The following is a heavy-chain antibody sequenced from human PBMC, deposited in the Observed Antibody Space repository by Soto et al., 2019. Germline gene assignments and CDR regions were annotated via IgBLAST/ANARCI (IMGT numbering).Heavy chain of an antibody. CDR2: IKSKSDGGTT. D-gene: IGHD2-15*01. CDR1: GFTFSDAW. CDR3: TTDLWRIAVVVGSTGYFNP. V-gene: IGHV3-15*01. Sequence: VGSLRLSCATSGFTFSDAWMSWVRQARGKGLDWVGRIKSKSDGGTTEYAAPVRGRFTISRDDSKNTLYLQMNSLKTEDTAVYYCTTDLWRIAVVVGSTGYFNPWGQGTPVTVSS. J-gene: IGHJ5*02.